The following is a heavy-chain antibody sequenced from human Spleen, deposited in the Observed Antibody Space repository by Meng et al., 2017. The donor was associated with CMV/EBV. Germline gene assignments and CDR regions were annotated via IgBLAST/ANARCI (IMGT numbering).Heavy chain of an antibody. V-gene: IGHV4-30-2*01. Sequence: GDSISSGGYSWSWIRQPPGKGLEYIGYIYHSGSTYYNPSLKSRVAISVDRSKNQVSLKLSSVTAADTAVYYCARGYCSRTSCYSFDYWGQGTLVTVSS. J-gene: IGHJ4*02. D-gene: IGHD2-2*01. CDR2: IYHSGST. CDR1: GDSISSGGYS. CDR3: ARGYCSRTSCYSFDY.